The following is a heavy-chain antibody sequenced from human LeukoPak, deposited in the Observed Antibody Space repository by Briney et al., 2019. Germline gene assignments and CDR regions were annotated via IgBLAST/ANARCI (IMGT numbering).Heavy chain of an antibody. V-gene: IGHV3-15*01. J-gene: IGHJ4*02. CDR3: TTARWFGELLYDY. CDR1: GFTFFNAW. CDR2: ITSITDGETT. D-gene: IGHD3-10*01. Sequence: GGSLRLSCAASGFTFFNAWMSWVRQAPGRGLEWVGRITSITDGETTDYATPVKGRFTISRDDSKNTLYLQMNSLKTEDTALYYCTTARWFGELLYDYWGQGALVTVSS.